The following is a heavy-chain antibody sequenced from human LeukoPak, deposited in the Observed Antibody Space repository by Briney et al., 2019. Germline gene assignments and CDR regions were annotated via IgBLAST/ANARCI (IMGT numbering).Heavy chain of an antibody. J-gene: IGHJ6*03. D-gene: IGHD4-17*01. CDR1: GGTFSSYA. V-gene: IGHV1-69*13. Sequence: AAVKVSCEASGGTFSSYAISWGRQAPGQGLEWMGGIIPIFGTANNAQKFQGRVTITADESTSTAYMELSSLRSEDTAVYYCARGPADQDSGDVDYYYYMDVWGKGTTVTVSS. CDR2: IIPIFGTA. CDR3: ARGPADQDSGDVDYYYYMDV.